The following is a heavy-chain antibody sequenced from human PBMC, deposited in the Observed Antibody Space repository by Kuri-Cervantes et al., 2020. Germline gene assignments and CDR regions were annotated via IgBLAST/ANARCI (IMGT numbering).Heavy chain of an antibody. D-gene: IGHD6-13*01. CDR1: GYTFTSHY. J-gene: IGHJ6*02. CDR2: INPSGGST. V-gene: IGHV1-46*01. CDR3: ARVGDSSSWYRFSYYYGMDV. Sequence: ASVKVSCKASGYTFTSHYMHWVRQAPGQGLEWMGIINPSGGSTSYAQKFQGRVTMTRNTSISTAYMELSSLRSEDTAVYYCARVGDSSSWYRFSYYYGMDVWGQGTTVTVSS.